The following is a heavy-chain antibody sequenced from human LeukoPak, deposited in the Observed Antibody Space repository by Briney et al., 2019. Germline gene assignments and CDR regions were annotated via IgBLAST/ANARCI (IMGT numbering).Heavy chain of an antibody. CDR3: ARGEYYDFWSGYYIGFYFDY. CDR1: GYTFTGYY. V-gene: IGHV1-2*02. D-gene: IGHD3-3*01. Sequence: ASVKVSCKASGYTFTGYYMHWVRQAPGQGLEWMGWINPNSGGTNYAQKFQGRVTMTRGTSISTAYMELSRLRSDDTAVYYCARGEYYDFWSGYYIGFYFDYWGQGTLVTVSS. CDR2: INPNSGGT. J-gene: IGHJ4*02.